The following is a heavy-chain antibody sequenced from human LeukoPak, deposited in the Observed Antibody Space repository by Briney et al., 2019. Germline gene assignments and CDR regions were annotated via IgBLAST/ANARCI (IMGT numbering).Heavy chain of an antibody. CDR3: AKSRIGSGWLGY. J-gene: IGHJ4*02. CDR1: GFTFSSYW. CDR2: INGDGRNI. Sequence: GGSLRLSCVASGFTFSSYWMHWVRQDPRKGLVWVSRINGDGRNINYADSVRGRFTISRDNAKNSLYLQMNSLRAEDTALYYCAKSRIGSGWLGYWGQGTLVTVSS. D-gene: IGHD6-19*01. V-gene: IGHV3-74*01.